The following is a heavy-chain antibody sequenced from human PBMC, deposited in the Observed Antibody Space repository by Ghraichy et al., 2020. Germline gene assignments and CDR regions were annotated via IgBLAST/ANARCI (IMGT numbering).Heavy chain of an antibody. V-gene: IGHV4-4*09. CDR1: GGSISSYY. CDR2: IYTSGST. J-gene: IGHJ3*02. D-gene: IGHD4-23*01. CDR3: ARRGRWYAFDI. Sequence: NLSLTCTVSGGSISSYYWSWIRQPPGEGLEWIGYIYTSGSTNYNPSLKSRVTISVDTSKNQFSLKLSSVTAADTAVYYCARRGRWYAFDIWGQGTMVTVSS.